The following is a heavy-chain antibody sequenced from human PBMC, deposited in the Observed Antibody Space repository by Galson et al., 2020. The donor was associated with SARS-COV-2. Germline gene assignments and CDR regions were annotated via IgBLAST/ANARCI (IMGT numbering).Heavy chain of an antibody. CDR1: IGSMTGHY. V-gene: IGHV4-59*08. Sequence: ETSETLSLTCAVSIGSMTGHYWSWIRQAPGKGLEWIGYISYDGSTTYNPSLKSRATISIDTSKNQFSLRLTSVTAADTALYYCAKLAEGRRSSEDYGGQGTRGTVSS. D-gene: IGHD1-26*01. CDR2: ISYDGST. CDR3: AKLAEGRRSSEDY. J-gene: IGHJ4*02.